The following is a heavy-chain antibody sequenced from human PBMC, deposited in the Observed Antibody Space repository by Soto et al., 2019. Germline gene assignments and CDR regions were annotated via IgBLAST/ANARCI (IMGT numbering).Heavy chain of an antibody. CDR3: ARGRRINTNMDY. Sequence: EVQLVESGGGLVKPGGSLRLSCAASGFTFSTYSMNWVRQAPGKGLEWISSISSSGGSVSYADSVKGRFTISRDNAKNSLYMQMDRPMAEDAAVYACARGRRINTNMDYWGQGTLVTVSS. CDR1: GFTFSTYS. CDR2: ISSSGGSV. J-gene: IGHJ4*02. V-gene: IGHV3-21*01.